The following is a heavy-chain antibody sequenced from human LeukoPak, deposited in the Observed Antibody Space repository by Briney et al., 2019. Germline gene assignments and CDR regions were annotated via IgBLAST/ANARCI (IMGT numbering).Heavy chain of an antibody. J-gene: IGHJ4*02. D-gene: IGHD3-10*01. CDR2: ISGSGGST. V-gene: IGHV3-23*01. Sequence: GGSLRLSCAASGFTFSSYAMSWVRQAPGKGLEWVSAISGSGGSTYYADSVKGRFTISRDNSKNTLYLQMNSLRAEDTAVYYCAKDRESRREYHYYFDYWGQGPLFTASS. CDR1: GFTFSSYA. CDR3: AKDRESRREYHYYFDY.